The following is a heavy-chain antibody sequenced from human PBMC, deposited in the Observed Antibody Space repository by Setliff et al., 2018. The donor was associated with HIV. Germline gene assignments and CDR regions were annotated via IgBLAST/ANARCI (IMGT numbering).Heavy chain of an antibody. CDR3: ARASPGPFDP. CDR1: GFTFSSYW. CDR2: INTDGSST. Sequence: GESLKISCAASGFTFSSYWMHWVRQAPGKGLVWVSRINTDGSSTSYADSVKGRFTISRDNAKNTLYLQMNSLRAEDTAVYYCARASPGPFDPWGQGTLVTVSS. J-gene: IGHJ5*02. V-gene: IGHV3-74*01.